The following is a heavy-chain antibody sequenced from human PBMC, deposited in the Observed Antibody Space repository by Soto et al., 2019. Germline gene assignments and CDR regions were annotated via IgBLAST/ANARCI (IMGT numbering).Heavy chain of an antibody. CDR3: SRERFQVISDGMDV. Sequence: ASVKVSCKASGYTFTGYYVHWVREAPGQGLEWMGWINPETGGTSYAQKFQGRVTLSRDTSINTAYLELSSLRFDDAAVYFCSRERFQVISDGMDVWGQGTTVTVSS. CDR1: GYTFTGYY. V-gene: IGHV1-2*02. CDR2: INPETGGT. J-gene: IGHJ6*02. D-gene: IGHD2-21*01.